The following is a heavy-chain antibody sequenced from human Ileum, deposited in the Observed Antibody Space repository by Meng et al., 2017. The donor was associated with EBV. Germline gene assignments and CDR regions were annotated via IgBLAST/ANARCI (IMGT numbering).Heavy chain of an antibody. Sequence: QESDPGLVKPSETLSLTCSGSGGSITSYSYYWGWIRQPPGKGLEWIATIYHTGSTYYNPSLKSRVTISVDMSKNEFSLKVTSVTAADTALYYCARRDTAWFDPWGRGTLVTVSS. J-gene: IGHJ5*02. V-gene: IGHV4-39*01. CDR1: GGSITSYSYY. CDR3: ARRDTAWFDP. D-gene: IGHD2-21*02. CDR2: IYHTGST.